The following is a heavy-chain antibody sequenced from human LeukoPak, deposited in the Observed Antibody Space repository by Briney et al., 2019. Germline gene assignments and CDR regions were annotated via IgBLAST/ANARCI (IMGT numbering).Heavy chain of an antibody. J-gene: IGHJ4*02. CDR3: ARGAFSGSYPFDY. CDR1: GGSISSYY. Sequence: PSETLSLTRTVSGGSISSYYWSWIRQPPGKGLEWIGYIYYSGSTNYNPSLKSRVTISVDTSKNQFSLKLSSVTAADTAVYYCARGAFSGSYPFDYWGQGTLVTVSS. CDR2: IYYSGST. D-gene: IGHD1-26*01. V-gene: IGHV4-59*01.